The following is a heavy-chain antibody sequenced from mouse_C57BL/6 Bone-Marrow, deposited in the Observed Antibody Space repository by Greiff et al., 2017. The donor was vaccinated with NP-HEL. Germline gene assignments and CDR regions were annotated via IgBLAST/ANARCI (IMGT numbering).Heavy chain of an antibody. Sequence: VQLQESGAELARPGASVKLSCKASGYTFTSYGISWVKQRTGQGLEWIGEIYPRSGNTYYNEKFKGKATLTADKSSSTAYMELRSLTSEDSAVYFCARWGNPYYFDYWGQGTTLTVSS. V-gene: IGHV1-81*01. CDR3: ARWGNPYYFDY. CDR2: IYPRSGNT. D-gene: IGHD2-1*01. CDR1: GYTFTSYG. J-gene: IGHJ2*01.